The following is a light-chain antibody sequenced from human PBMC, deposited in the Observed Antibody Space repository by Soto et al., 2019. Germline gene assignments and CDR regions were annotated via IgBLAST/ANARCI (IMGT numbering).Light chain of an antibody. Sequence: DIVMTQSPLSLPVTPGEPASISCRSSQSILHSNGYNYVDWYLQKPGQSPQLLIYLGSNRASGVPDRFSGSGSGTDFTLKISRVEAEDVGVYYCMQALQTPLTFGGGTKVEIK. CDR3: MQALQTPLT. CDR2: LGS. CDR1: QSILHSNGYNY. V-gene: IGKV2-28*01. J-gene: IGKJ4*01.